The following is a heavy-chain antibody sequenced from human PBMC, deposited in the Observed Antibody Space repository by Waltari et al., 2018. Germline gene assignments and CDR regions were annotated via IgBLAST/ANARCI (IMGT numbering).Heavy chain of an antibody. CDR2: TNPNSGGT. V-gene: IGHV1-2*06. CDR3: ARAKAAATNWFDP. CDR1: GYTFTGDY. D-gene: IGHD2-15*01. J-gene: IGHJ5*02. Sequence: QVQLVQSGAEVKKPGASVKVSCQAAGYTFTGDYLPLVRQAPGQGLEWMGRTNPNSGGTNYAQKFQGRVTMTRDTSISTAYMELSRLRSDDTAVYYCARAKAAATNWFDPWGQGTLVTVSS.